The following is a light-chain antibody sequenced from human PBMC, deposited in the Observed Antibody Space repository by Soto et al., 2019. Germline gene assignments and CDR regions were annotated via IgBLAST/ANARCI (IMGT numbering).Light chain of an antibody. J-gene: IGKJ4*01. CDR1: QAVGNN. CDR3: QQSYSTPPEY. CDR2: AAS. V-gene: IGKV1-39*01. Sequence: QMTQSPASLSSSFGHSVTITCHSSQAVGNNLNWYQQKPGKAPKLLIYAASSLQSGVPSRFSGSGSGTDFTLTISSLQPEDFATYYCQQSYSTPPEYFGGGTQGGYQ.